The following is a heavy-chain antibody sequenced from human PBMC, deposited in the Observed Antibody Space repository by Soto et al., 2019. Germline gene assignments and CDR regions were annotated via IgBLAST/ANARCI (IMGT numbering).Heavy chain of an antibody. CDR2: MRPNSGTT. CDR3: ARGRGSTSWYYFDY. V-gene: IGHV1-8*01. CDR1: GNTFTSYD. D-gene: IGHD6-13*01. J-gene: IGHJ4*02. Sequence: ASVKVSFKTSGNTFTSYDMNWLRQAPGQGLEWMGWMRPNSGTTGYAGKFQGRVSMTRNTSISTAYMELSGLTSEDTAVYYCARGRGSTSWYYFDYWGQGTQVTVSS.